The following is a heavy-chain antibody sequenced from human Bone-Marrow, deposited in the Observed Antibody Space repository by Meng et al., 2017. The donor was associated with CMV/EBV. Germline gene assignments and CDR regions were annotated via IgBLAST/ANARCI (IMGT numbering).Heavy chain of an antibody. Sequence: ASVKVSCKASVYTFTSYGISWVRQAPGQGLEWMGWISAYNGNTNYAQKLQGRVTMTTDTSTSTAYMELRSLRSDDTAVYYCARVRSRITMIVVVIYDAFDIWGQGTMVTVSS. CDR3: ARVRSRITMIVVVIYDAFDI. J-gene: IGHJ3*02. V-gene: IGHV1-18*01. D-gene: IGHD3-22*01. CDR1: VYTFTSYG. CDR2: ISAYNGNT.